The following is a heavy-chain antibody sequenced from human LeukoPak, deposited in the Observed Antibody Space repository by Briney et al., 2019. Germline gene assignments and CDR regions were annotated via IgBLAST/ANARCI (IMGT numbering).Heavy chain of an antibody. CDR1: GGSINRHY. Sequence: SETLSLTCTVSGGSINRHYWSWIRQTPGKGLEWIGYISYRGSTNYNPSLKSRVTISVDTSNNQFSLRLSSLTAADTAVHYCATNAGPAALDAIDIWGQGTIVTVSS. CDR2: ISYRGST. V-gene: IGHV4-59*08. CDR3: ATNAGPAALDAIDI. D-gene: IGHD2-2*01. J-gene: IGHJ3*02.